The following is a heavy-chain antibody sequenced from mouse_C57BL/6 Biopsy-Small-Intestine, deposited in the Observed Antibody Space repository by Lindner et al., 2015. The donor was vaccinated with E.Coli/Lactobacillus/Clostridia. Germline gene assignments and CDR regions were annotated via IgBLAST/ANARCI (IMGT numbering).Heavy chain of an antibody. CDR1: GYTFTDYY. D-gene: IGHD3-1*01. CDR3: ARQLGLDAMDY. J-gene: IGHJ4*01. CDR2: IYPRRGNT. Sequence: VQLQESGPELVKPGASVKMSCKASGYTFTDYYINWVKQRPGQGLEWIGWIYPRRGNTKYNEKFKGKATLTVDTSSSTAYMQLSSLTSEDSAAYFCARQLGLDAMDYWGQGTSVTVSS. V-gene: IGHV1-84*01.